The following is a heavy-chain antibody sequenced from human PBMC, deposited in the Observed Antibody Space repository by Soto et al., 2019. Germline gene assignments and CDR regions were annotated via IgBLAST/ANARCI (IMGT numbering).Heavy chain of an antibody. CDR1: GGTFTTYD. J-gene: IGHJ4*02. Sequence: QVQLVQSGAEVRKPGSSVKVSCKASGGTFTTYDISWVRQAPGQGLEWMGGIIPLFDATKYAQKFQGRVTITEDKSTGTAYMELSSLRSEDTAMYYCARYRSSSWYNGTFYFDSWGQGTLVTVSS. D-gene: IGHD6-19*01. V-gene: IGHV1-69*06. CDR2: IIPLFDAT. CDR3: ARYRSSSWYNGTFYFDS.